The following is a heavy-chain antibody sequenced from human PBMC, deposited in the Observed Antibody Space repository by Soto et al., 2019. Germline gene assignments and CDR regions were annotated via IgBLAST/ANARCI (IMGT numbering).Heavy chain of an antibody. J-gene: IGHJ3*02. D-gene: IGHD6-25*01. CDR3: ARDRSDSSRADSFDI. Sequence: VQLVESGGGLIQPGGSLRLSCAVSGFAVSDNYMSWVRQAPGKGLEWVSVIYRGLATHYADSVKGRFTISRDDSKNTVYLQMNNLRAEDTAVYYCARDRSDSSRADSFDIWGQGTVVTVSS. CDR2: IYRGLAT. V-gene: IGHV3-53*01. CDR1: GFAVSDNY.